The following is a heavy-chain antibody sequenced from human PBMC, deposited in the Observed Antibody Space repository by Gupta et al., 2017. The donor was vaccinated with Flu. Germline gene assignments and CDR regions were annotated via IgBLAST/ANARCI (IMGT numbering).Heavy chain of an antibody. D-gene: IGHD1-1*01. CDR1: GSPFSSYS. V-gene: IGHV3-21*01. J-gene: IGHJ4*02. CDR3: ARAWDVHQGYFDY. CDR2: ISSSSSYI. Sequence: EVQLVESGGGLVKPGGSLRLPCAASGSPFSSYSMNWVRQAPGRGLEWVSSISSSSSYIYYADSVRGRFTISRDNAKNSLYLQMNSLRAEDTAVYYCARAWDVHQGYFDYWGQGTLVTVSS.